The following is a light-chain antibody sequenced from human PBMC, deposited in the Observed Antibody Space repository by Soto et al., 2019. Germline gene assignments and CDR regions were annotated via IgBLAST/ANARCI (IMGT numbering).Light chain of an antibody. CDR2: KVS. V-gene: IGKV1-5*03. CDR3: QHSNSYSES. J-gene: IGKJ1*01. CDR1: QTISSW. Sequence: IQLTQAPSSLSGSVGDRVTITCRASQTISSWLAWYQQKPGKAPKLLIYKVSTLKSGVPSRFSGSGSGTEFTLTISSLQPDDFATYYCQHSNSYSESSAQGTKVDI.